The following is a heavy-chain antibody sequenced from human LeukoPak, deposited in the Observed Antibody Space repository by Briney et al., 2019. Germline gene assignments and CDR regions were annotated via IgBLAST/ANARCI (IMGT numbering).Heavy chain of an antibody. Sequence: ASVKVSCKASGYTFTGYYMHWVRQAPGQGLEWMGRINPNSGGTNYAQKFQGRVTMTRDTSISTAYMELSRLRSDDTAVYYCARDREYYDILTDQTPNYLDYWGQGTLVTVSS. CDR1: GYTFTGYY. CDR2: INPNSGGT. D-gene: IGHD3-9*01. CDR3: ARDREYYDILTDQTPNYLDY. J-gene: IGHJ4*02. V-gene: IGHV1-2*06.